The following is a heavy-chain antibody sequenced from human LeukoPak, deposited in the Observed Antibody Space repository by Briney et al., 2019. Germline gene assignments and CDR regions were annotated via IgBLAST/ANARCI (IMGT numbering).Heavy chain of an antibody. CDR3: ARDYRVSWGTTDYFDY. J-gene: IGHJ4*02. V-gene: IGHV1-18*01. CDR1: GYTFTSYG. CDR2: ISAYNGNT. Sequence: ASVRVSCKASGYTFTSYGISWVRQAPGQGLEWMGWISAYNGNTNYAQKLQGRVTMTTDTSTSTAYMELRSPRSDDTAVYYCARDYRVSWGTTDYFDYWGQGTLVTVSS. D-gene: IGHD3-16*01.